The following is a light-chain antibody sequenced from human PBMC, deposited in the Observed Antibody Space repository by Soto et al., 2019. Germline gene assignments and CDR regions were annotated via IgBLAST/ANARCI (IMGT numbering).Light chain of an antibody. CDR1: SSNIGSNY. CDR2: AND. V-gene: IGLV1-47*02. J-gene: IGLJ3*02. Sequence: QLVLTQPPSASGTPGQRVIISCSGRSSNIGSNYVYWFQHLPGTAPKLLIYANDQRPSGVPDRISGSKSGTSASLAISGLRSEDEADYYCAAWDDSLGGSWVFGGGTKLTVL. CDR3: AAWDDSLGGSWV.